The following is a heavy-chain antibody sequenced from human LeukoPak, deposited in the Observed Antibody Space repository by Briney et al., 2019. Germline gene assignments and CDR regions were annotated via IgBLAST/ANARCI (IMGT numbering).Heavy chain of an antibody. CDR2: INSDGSST. Sequence: PGGSLRLSCAASGFTFSSYWMHWVRQAPGKGLVWVSHINSDGSSTSYADSVKGRFTISRDNAKNTLYLQMNSLRAEDTAVYYCARVDYDFWSGYYGDYWGQGTLVTVSS. CDR1: GFTFSSYW. V-gene: IGHV3-74*01. CDR3: ARVDYDFWSGYYGDY. D-gene: IGHD3-3*01. J-gene: IGHJ4*02.